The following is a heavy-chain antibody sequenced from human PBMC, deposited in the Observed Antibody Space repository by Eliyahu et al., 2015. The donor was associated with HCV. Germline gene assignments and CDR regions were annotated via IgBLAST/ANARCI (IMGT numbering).Heavy chain of an antibody. V-gene: IGHV1-8*01. D-gene: IGHD6-13*01. CDR2: VNPKSGKT. Sequence: QVQLVQSGGEVKKPGASVTVSCKASGYTFTTYDINWVRLAPGQGLEWMGWVNPKSGKTGYAQNFQGRVTMTSDTSINRAYMELSSLTSEDTAIYYCARGRTSLASSWLYQSSYGVDVWGQGTTVTVSS. CDR3: ARGRTSLASSWLYQSSYGVDV. J-gene: IGHJ6*02. CDR1: GYTFTTYD.